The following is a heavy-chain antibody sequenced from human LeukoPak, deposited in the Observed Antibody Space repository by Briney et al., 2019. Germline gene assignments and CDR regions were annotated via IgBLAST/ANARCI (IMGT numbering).Heavy chain of an antibody. CDR3: ASPTSDIVVVPAAITSGNYYYYGMDV. CDR1: GYIFTDYY. D-gene: IGHD2-2*02. CDR2: INPSGGST. Sequence: ASVKVSCKASGYIFTDYYMHWVRQAPGQGLEWMGIINPSGGSTSYAQKFQGRVTMTRDTSTSTVYMELSSLRSEDTAVYYCASPTSDIVVVPAAITSGNYYYYGMDVWGQGTTVTVSS. V-gene: IGHV1-46*01. J-gene: IGHJ6*02.